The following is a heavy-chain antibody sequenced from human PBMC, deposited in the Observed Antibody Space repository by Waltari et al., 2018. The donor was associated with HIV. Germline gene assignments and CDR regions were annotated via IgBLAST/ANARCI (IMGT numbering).Heavy chain of an antibody. D-gene: IGHD2-15*01. V-gene: IGHV1-2*02. Sequence: QVQLVQSGAEVKKPGASVKVSCKASGYTFTGYYMHWVRKAPGQGLEWMGWINPNSGGTNYAQKLQGRVTMTRDTSISTAYMELSRLRSDDTAVYYCARTFLYCSGGTCYFDYWGQGTLVTVSS. J-gene: IGHJ4*02. CDR2: INPNSGGT. CDR1: GYTFTGYY. CDR3: ARTFLYCSGGTCYFDY.